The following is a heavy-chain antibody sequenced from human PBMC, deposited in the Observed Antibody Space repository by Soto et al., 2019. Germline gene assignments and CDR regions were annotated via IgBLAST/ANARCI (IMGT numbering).Heavy chain of an antibody. CDR2: IYYSGST. CDR1: GGSISSGGYC. Sequence: QVQLQESGPGLVKPSQTLSLTCTVSGGSISSGGYCWSWIRQHPGKGLEWIGYIYYSGSTYYNPALKSRVTISVDTSKNQLSVKLSSVTAADTAVYYCARGRRGWSGYYNFDYSGQGTLVTVSS. J-gene: IGHJ4*02. CDR3: ARGRRGWSGYYNFDY. V-gene: IGHV4-31*03. D-gene: IGHD3-3*01.